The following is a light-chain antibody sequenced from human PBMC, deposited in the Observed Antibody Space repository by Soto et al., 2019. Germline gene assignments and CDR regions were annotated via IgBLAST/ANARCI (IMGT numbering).Light chain of an antibody. J-gene: IGKJ1*01. CDR1: QSVSSNY. CDR3: QQYDSPWT. Sequence: EIALTQAPGAICLSLVERHTHSYRASQSVSSNYSAWHQQKPGQAPRLLIYGASSRATGIPDRFSGSGSGTDFTLTISRLEPEDFAVDYCQQYDSPWTFGQGTKVDIK. V-gene: IGKV3-20*01. CDR2: GAS.